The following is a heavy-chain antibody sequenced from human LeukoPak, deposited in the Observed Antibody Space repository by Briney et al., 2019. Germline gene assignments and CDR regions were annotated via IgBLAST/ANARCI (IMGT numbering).Heavy chain of an antibody. D-gene: IGHD3-10*01. J-gene: IGHJ4*02. CDR2: ISYDGTNK. V-gene: IGHV3-30*18. Sequence: GTSLRLSCAASGFTFSSYGMNWVRQAPGKGPEWVAVISYDGTNKFYVDSLRGRFTISRDNSKNTLYLQMNSLRAEDTAVYYCAKDGYYGSGTYPDYWGQGTLSPSPQ. CDR1: GFTFSSYG. CDR3: AKDGYYGSGTYPDY.